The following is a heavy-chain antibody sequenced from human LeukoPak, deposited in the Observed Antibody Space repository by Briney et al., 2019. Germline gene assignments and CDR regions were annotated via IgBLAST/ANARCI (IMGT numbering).Heavy chain of an antibody. V-gene: IGHV1-24*01. Sequence: ASVKVSCKVSGYTLTELSMHWVRQAPGKGLEWMGGFDPEDGETIYAQKFQGRVTMTEDTSTDTAYMELSSLRSEDTAVYYCARDSGGSCCDSSWFDPWGQGTLVTVSS. D-gene: IGHD2-15*01. CDR1: GYTLTELS. CDR2: FDPEDGET. J-gene: IGHJ5*02. CDR3: ARDSGGSCCDSSWFDP.